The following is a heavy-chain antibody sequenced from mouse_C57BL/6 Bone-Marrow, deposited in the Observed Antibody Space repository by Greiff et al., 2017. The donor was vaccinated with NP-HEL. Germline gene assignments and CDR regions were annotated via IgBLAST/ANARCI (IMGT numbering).Heavy chain of an antibody. CDR3: ASPSFYYYGSSPYFDY. J-gene: IGHJ2*01. Sequence: VQLQQSGAELARPGASVKLSCKASGYTFTSYGISWVKQRTGQGLEWIGEIYPRSGNTYYNEKLKGKATLTADQSSSTAYMELRSLTSEDSAVYFCASPSFYYYGSSPYFDYWGQGTTLTVSS. V-gene: IGHV1-81*01. D-gene: IGHD1-1*01. CDR2: IYPRSGNT. CDR1: GYTFTSYG.